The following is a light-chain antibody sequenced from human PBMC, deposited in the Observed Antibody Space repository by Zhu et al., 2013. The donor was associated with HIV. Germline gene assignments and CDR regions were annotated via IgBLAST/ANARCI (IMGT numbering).Light chain of an antibody. CDR3: HQLNSYPFT. CDR1: HNVNNL. Sequence: DIQMTQSPSTLSASVGDRVTVTCRASHNVNNLLAWYQQKPGKAPKLLIYRASLLERGVPSRFSGSGSGTEFTLTISSLQPDDFATYYCHQLNSYPFTFGPGTKVDIK. V-gene: IGKV1-5*03. CDR2: RAS. J-gene: IGKJ3*01.